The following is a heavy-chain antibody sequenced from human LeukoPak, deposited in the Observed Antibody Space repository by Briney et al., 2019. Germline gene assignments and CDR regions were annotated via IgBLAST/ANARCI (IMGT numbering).Heavy chain of an antibody. Sequence: GASVKVSCKASGYTFTSYDINWVRQATGQGLEWMGWMNPNSGNTGHAQKFQGRVTMTRNTSISTAYMELSSLRSEDTAVYYCARGDYGDTNFDYWGQGTLVTVSS. CDR1: GYTFTSYD. CDR3: ARGDYGDTNFDY. CDR2: MNPNSGNT. D-gene: IGHD4-17*01. J-gene: IGHJ4*02. V-gene: IGHV1-8*01.